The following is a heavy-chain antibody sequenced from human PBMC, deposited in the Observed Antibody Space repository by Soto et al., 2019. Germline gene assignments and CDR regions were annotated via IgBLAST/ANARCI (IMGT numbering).Heavy chain of an antibody. Sequence: EVQLMESGGGLVQPGGSLRLSCASSGFTLSMSAVNWVRQAPGKGLEWVSYISDSGDRTYYADSVKGRLTNSRDRSKNTVSLQMDSLRAEDTAVYYCAKDRGIIVKAGDAFDVWGQGTKVTVSS. CDR1: GFTLSMSA. J-gene: IGHJ3*01. CDR3: AKDRGIIVKAGDAFDV. D-gene: IGHD3-16*02. CDR2: ISDSGDRT. V-gene: IGHV3-23*01.